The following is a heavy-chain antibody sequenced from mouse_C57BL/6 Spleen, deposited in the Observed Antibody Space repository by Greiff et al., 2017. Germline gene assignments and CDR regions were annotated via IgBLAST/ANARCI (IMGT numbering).Heavy chain of an antibody. V-gene: IGHV5-17*01. Sequence: EVKLVESGGGLVKPGGSLKLSCAASGFTFSDYGMHWVRQAPEKGLEWVAYISSGSSTIYYADTVKGRVTISRDNAKNNLFLQMTSLRSEDTAMYYCARYGNYVSWFAYWGQGTLVTVSA. CDR3: ARYGNYVSWFAY. D-gene: IGHD2-1*01. CDR1: GFTFSDYG. J-gene: IGHJ3*01. CDR2: ISSGSSTI.